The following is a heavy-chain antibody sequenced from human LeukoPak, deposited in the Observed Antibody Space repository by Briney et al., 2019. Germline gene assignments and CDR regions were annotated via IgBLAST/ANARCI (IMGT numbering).Heavy chain of an antibody. CDR2: INPSGGST. D-gene: IGHD2-2*01. V-gene: IGHV1-46*01. J-gene: IGHJ4*02. CDR1: GYTFTSYY. CDR3: ARDHCSSTSCYFELGY. Sequence: ASVKVSCKASGYTFTSYYMHWVRQAPGQGLEWMGIINPSGGSTSYAQKFQGRVTTTRDTSTSAVYMELSSLRSEDTAVYYCARDHCSSTSCYFELGYWGQGTLVTVSS.